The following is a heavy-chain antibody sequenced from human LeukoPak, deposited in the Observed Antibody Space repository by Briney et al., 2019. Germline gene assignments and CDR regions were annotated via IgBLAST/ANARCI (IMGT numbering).Heavy chain of an antibody. J-gene: IGHJ4*02. CDR2: IYYSGST. CDR3: ARPYDSSGYYLDY. Sequence: SETLSLTCTVSGGSISSSSYYWGWIRQPPGKGLEWIGSIYYSGSTYYNPSLESRVTISVDTSKNQFSLKLSSVTAADTAVYYCARPYDSSGYYLDYWGQGTLVTVSS. V-gene: IGHV4-39*01. D-gene: IGHD3-22*01. CDR1: GGSISSSSYY.